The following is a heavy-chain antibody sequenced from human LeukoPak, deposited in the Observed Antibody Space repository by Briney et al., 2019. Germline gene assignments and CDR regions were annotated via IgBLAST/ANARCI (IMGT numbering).Heavy chain of an antibody. Sequence: PGGSLRLSCAASGFTFNTYAMKWVRRAPGKELEWVSSISGNGGVAYYADSVKGRFTVARDNSKNTLYLQMSSLRAEDTAVYYCAKGAQTTVFDLWGRGTPVTASS. CDR1: GFTFNTYA. V-gene: IGHV3-23*01. D-gene: IGHD4-17*01. CDR3: AKGAQTTVFDL. J-gene: IGHJ2*01. CDR2: ISGNGGVA.